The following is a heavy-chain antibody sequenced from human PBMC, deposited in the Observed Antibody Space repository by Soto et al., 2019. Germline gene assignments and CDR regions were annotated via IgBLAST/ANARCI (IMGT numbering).Heavy chain of an antibody. V-gene: IGHV1-69*13. J-gene: IGHJ6*02. D-gene: IGHD6-19*01. CDR2: IIPIFGTA. Sequence: SVKVSCKASGGTFSSYAISWVRQAPGQGLEWMGGIIPIFGTANYAQKFQGRVTITADESTSTAYMELSSLRSEDTAVYYCAYSSGWYQRLGYYYYGMDVWGQGTTGTVS. CDR1: GGTFSSYA. CDR3: AYSSGWYQRLGYYYYGMDV.